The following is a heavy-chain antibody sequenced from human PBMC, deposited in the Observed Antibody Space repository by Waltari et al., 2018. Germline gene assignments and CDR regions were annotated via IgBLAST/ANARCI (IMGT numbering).Heavy chain of an antibody. V-gene: IGHV1-3*01. CDR1: GYTFSSNTSA. J-gene: IGHJ4*02. Sequence: QVQLVQSGAEVKKPGASVKVSCKATGYTFSSNTSAMHWVRQAPGQSPEGMGWINGGNGNTKFSQKFQDRVTISRDTSASTGYMELTNLRSEDTALYYCARAGLLWLDYWGQGTLVTVSS. CDR3: ARAGLLWLDY. D-gene: IGHD3-10*01. CDR2: INGGNGNT.